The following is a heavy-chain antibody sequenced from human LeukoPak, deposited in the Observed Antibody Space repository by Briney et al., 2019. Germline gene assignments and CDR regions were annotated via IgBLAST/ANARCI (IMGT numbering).Heavy chain of an antibody. D-gene: IGHD6-13*01. CDR3: ARGTTAAAGIFDC. CDR1: GGSISSYY. CDR2: IYSSGSA. J-gene: IGHJ4*02. V-gene: IGHV4-4*07. Sequence: SETLSLTCSVSGGSISSYYWSWVRQPAGKGLEWTGRIYSSGSANYNPSLNSRVTMSVDTSNNQSSLRLTSVTAADTAVYYCARGTTAAAGIFDCWGQGTLVTVSS.